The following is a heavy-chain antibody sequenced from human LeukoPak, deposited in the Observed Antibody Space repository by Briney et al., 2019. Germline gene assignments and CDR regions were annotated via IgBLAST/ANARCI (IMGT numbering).Heavy chain of an antibody. CDR3: ARKSIVGATTHFDY. J-gene: IGHJ4*02. V-gene: IGHV4-59*08. CDR2: IYYSGST. Sequence: PSETLSLTCTVSGGFISSYYWSWSRQPPGKGLEWIGYIYYSGSTNYNPSLKSRVTISVDTSKNQFSLKLSSVTAAYTAVYYCARKSIVGATTHFDYWGQGTLVTVSS. CDR1: GGFISSYY. D-gene: IGHD1-26*01.